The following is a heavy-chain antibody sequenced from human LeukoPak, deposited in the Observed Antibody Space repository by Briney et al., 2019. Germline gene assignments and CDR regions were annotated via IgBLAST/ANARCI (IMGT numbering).Heavy chain of an antibody. J-gene: IGHJ3*02. CDR3: VRVSRGGSGSGAFDI. V-gene: IGHV4-30-4*08. D-gene: IGHD3-10*01. Sequence: SQTLSLTCTVSGGSISSGDYYWSWIRQPPGKGLEWIAYIYYSGSTYSTPSLKSRVTISVDTSKNQFSLKLTSVTAADTAVYYCVRVSRGGSGSGAFDIWGQGTMVTVSS. CDR1: GGSISSGDYY. CDR2: IYYSGST.